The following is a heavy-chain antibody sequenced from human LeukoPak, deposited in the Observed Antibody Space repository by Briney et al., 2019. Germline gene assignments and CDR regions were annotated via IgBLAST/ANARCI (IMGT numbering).Heavy chain of an antibody. D-gene: IGHD3-16*01. CDR3: ARHQLGYYYGMDV. CDR2: IFYSGNT. CDR1: GGSISSYY. J-gene: IGHJ6*02. Sequence: KPSETLSLTCTVSGGSISSYYWSWIRQPPGKGLEWIGYIFYSGNTNYNPSLKSRVTISVDTSKNQFSLKLNSVTAADTAVYYCARHQLGYYYGMDVWGQGTTVTVSS. V-gene: IGHV4-59*08.